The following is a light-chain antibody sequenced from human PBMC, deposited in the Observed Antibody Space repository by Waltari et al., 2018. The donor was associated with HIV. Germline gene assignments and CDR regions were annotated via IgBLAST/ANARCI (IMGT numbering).Light chain of an antibody. V-gene: IGLV1-40*01. CDR2: GNS. CDR1: SSNIGAGYD. CDR3: QSYDSSLSGWL. Sequence: QSVLTQPPSVSGAPGQRVTISCTGSSSNIGAGYDVHWYQHLPGPVPKLLIYGNSDRPSGVPDRFSVSKSGTSASLAITGLQAEDEAHYYCQSYDSSLSGWLFGGGTKLTVL. J-gene: IGLJ3*02.